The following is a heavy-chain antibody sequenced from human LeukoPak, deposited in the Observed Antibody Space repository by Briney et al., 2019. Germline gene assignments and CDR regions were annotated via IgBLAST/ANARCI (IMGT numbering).Heavy chain of an antibody. D-gene: IGHD3-16*01. V-gene: IGHV3-53*01. CDR3: AGREGGYYYGMDV. J-gene: IGHJ6*02. CDR1: GFTVSSNF. Sequence: GGSLRLSCAASGFTVSSNFMSWVRRAPGKGLEWVSIISGGGDTYYADSVKGRFTISRDSSKNTLYLQLNSLRAEDTAVYYCAGREGGYYYGMDVWGQGTTVTVSS. CDR2: ISGGGDT.